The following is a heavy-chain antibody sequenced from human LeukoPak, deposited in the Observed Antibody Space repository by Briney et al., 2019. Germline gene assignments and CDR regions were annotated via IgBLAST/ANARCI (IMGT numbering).Heavy chain of an antibody. CDR1: GFTVSSNY. D-gene: IGHD3-10*01. CDR3: ATYYYGSGIPDYYGMDV. V-gene: IGHV3-53*01. Sequence: GGSLRLSCAASGFTVSSNYMSWVRQAPGKGLEWVSVIYSGGSTYYADSVKGRFTISRDNSMNTLYLQMNSLRAEDTAVYYCATYYYGSGIPDYYGMDVWGQGTTVTVSS. J-gene: IGHJ6*02. CDR2: IYSGGST.